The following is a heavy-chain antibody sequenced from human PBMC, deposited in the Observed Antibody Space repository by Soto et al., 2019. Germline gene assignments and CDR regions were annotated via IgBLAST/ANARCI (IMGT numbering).Heavy chain of an antibody. Sequence: SVKVSCKASGGTFSNYTISWVRQAPGQGLEWMGGIIPVFGTTDYEQKFQGRVTITADGSTSTAYMKLSSLRSADTAVYYCARSSPYIVVRKPTGNQDYYGMDVWGQGTTVTVSS. CDR3: ARSSPYIVVRKPTGNQDYYGMDV. J-gene: IGHJ6*02. D-gene: IGHD3-22*01. CDR1: GGTFSNYT. CDR2: IIPVFGTT. V-gene: IGHV1-69*13.